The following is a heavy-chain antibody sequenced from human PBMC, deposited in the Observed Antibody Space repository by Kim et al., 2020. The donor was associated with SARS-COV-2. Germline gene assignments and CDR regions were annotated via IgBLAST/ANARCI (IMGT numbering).Heavy chain of an antibody. V-gene: IGHV3-53*01. Sequence: GGSLRLSCAASGFTVSSNYMTWVRQAPGKGLEWIAVIYSGGSAYYADSVKGRFTISRDNSKNTLYLQMNSLRAADTAVYYCARGRGSCSGGSCYDYWGQGTLVTVS. D-gene: IGHD2-15*01. CDR3: ARGRGSCSGGSCYDY. CDR2: IYSGGSA. CDR1: GFTVSSNY. J-gene: IGHJ4*02.